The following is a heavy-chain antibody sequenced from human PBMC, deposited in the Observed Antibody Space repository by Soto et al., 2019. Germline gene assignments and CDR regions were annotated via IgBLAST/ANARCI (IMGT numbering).Heavy chain of an antibody. CDR3: ARDSSSWNYWV. J-gene: IGHJ4*02. V-gene: IGHV4-61*03. D-gene: IGHD1-7*01. CDR1: GGSVSRDSYY. CDR2: IYYNGDT. Sequence: QVQLVESGPGLVKPSETLSLTCTVSGGSVSRDSYYWSWIRQTPGKGLEWIGYIYYNGDTNYNPSLKSRVTISLDTSQNHFSLILTSVTAADTAVYYCARDSSSWNYWVWGQGTLVTVSS.